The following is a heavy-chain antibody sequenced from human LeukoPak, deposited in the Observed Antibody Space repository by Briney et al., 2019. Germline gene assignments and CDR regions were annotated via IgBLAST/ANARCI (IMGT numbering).Heavy chain of an antibody. CDR3: ARCDAFGVVNGGFDP. D-gene: IGHD3-3*01. Sequence: ASVKVSCKASGGSFSSLAISWVRQAPGQGLEWMGWISAYNGNTNYAQKLQGRVTMTTDTSTSTAYMELRSLRSDDTAVYYCARCDAFGVVNGGFDPWGQGTLVTVSS. J-gene: IGHJ5*02. V-gene: IGHV1-18*01. CDR2: ISAYNGNT. CDR1: GGSFSSLA.